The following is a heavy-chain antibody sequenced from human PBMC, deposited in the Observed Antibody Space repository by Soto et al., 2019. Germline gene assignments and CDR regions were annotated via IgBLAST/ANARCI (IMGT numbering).Heavy chain of an antibody. Sequence: GGSLRLSCTASGFTFSSYAMSWVRQAPGKGLEWVSAISGSGGSTYYADSLKGRFTISRDNSKNTLYLQMNSLRAEDTAVYYCAKPLSNGDYDYYGMDVWGQGTTVTVSS. CDR2: ISGSGGST. CDR3: AKPLSNGDYDYYGMDV. D-gene: IGHD4-17*01. CDR1: GFTFSSYA. V-gene: IGHV3-23*01. J-gene: IGHJ6*02.